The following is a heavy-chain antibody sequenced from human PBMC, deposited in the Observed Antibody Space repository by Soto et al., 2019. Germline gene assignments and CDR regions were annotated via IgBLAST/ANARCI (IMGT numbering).Heavy chain of an antibody. CDR3: AKDRGSGSYLYFDY. D-gene: IGHD1-26*01. Sequence: GGSLRLSCAASGFTFSSYAMSWVRQAPGKGLEWVSAISGSGGSTYYADSVKGRSTISRDNSKNTLYLQMNSLRAEDTAVYYCAKDRGSGSYLYFDYWGQGTLVTVSS. J-gene: IGHJ4*02. CDR2: ISGSGGST. V-gene: IGHV3-23*01. CDR1: GFTFSSYA.